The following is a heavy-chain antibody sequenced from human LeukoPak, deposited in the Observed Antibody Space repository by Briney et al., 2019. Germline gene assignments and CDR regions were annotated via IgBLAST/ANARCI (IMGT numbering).Heavy chain of an antibody. J-gene: IGHJ3*01. CDR3: AKNPLSYYDDAFDA. D-gene: IGHD3-22*01. CDR1: GFSFSNYA. Sequence: GGSLRHSCAAPGFSFSNYAMSWVRQALGKGREWVSFIAVVGGKRFYADTLKGRFTISRYTSKNSLFLQMNSLRAGDTAVYYCAKNPLSYYDDAFDAWGQGKMVTASS. CDR2: IAVVGGKR. V-gene: IGHV3-23*01.